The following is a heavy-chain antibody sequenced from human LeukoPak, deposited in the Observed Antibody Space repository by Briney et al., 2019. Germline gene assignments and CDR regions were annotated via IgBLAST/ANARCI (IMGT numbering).Heavy chain of an antibody. CDR3: AREWHGYSYGR. V-gene: IGHV3-33*01. CDR2: IWYDGSNK. CDR1: GFTFSSYG. Sequence: PGGSLRLFCAASGFTFSSYGMHWVRQAPGKGLEWVAVIWYDGSNKYYADSVKGRFTISRDNSKNSLYLQMNSLRAEDTAVYYCAREWHGYSYGRWGQGTLVTVSS. J-gene: IGHJ4*02. D-gene: IGHD5-18*01.